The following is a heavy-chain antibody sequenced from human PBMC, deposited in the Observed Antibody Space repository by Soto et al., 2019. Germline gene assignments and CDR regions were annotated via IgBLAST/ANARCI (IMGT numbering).Heavy chain of an antibody. V-gene: IGHV1-69*08. Sequence: QVQVVQSGAEVKKPGSSVKVSCKASGGTFTSYTINWVRQAPGQGLEWMGKIIPTIDSVNYAQKVQGRVTITADKTTRNFFMELSRLRSEDTAVYYCAGEFYDTTGFIDSWGQGTLVTVSS. CDR3: AGEFYDTTGFIDS. CDR2: IIPTIDSV. CDR1: GGTFTSYT. J-gene: IGHJ1*01. D-gene: IGHD3-22*01.